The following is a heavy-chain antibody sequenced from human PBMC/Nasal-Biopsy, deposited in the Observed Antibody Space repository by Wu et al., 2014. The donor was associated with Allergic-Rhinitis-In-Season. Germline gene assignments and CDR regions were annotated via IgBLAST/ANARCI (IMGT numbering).Heavy chain of an antibody. Sequence: TLSLTCTVSGASISTYFWNWIRQSPGKGLEWIGYVYYSGNTKYNPSLKSRVTISVDTSKNQFSLKLMSVTAADTAVYYCARGLAARSYFDYWGQGSLVAVSS. CDR2: VYYSGNT. D-gene: IGHD6-6*01. CDR1: GASISTYF. CDR3: ARGLAARSYFDY. V-gene: IGHV4-59*12. J-gene: IGHJ4*02.